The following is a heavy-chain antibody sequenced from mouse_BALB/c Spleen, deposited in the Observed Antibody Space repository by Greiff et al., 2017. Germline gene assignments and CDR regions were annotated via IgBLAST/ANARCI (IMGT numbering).Heavy chain of an antibody. V-gene: IGHV5-9*03. CDR1: GFTFSSYT. D-gene: IGHD6-1*01. CDR3: AGLLGDY. J-gene: IGHJ2*01. CDR2: ISSGGGNT. Sequence: EVKLVESGGGLVKPGGSLKLSCAASGFTFSSYTMSWVRQTPEKRLEWVATISSGGGNTYYPDSVKGRFTISRDNAKNNLYLQMSSLRSEDTALYYCAGLLGDYWGQGTTLTVSS.